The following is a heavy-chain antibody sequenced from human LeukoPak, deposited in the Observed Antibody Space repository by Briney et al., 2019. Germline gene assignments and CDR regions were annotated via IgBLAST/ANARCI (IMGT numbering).Heavy chain of an antibody. V-gene: IGHV1-18*01. D-gene: IGHD3-3*01. CDR1: GYTFTSNG. CDR3: VRDPTANTIFGLRGYGMDV. J-gene: IGHJ6*02. Sequence: ASVKVSCKASGYTFTSNGISWVRQAPGQGLEWMGWISGHNGNTNYAQKFQGRVTMTTDTSTSTAYMELRSLRSDDTAVYYCVRDPTANTIFGLRGYGMDVWGQGTTVSVSS. CDR2: ISGHNGNT.